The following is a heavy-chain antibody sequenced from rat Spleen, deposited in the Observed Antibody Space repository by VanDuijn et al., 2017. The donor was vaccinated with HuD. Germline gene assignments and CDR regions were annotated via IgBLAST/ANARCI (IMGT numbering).Heavy chain of an antibody. CDR3: DIITTWGYYFDY. D-gene: IGHD1-1*01. Sequence: EVQLVESGGGLVHPGRSLKLSCVTSGFTFNYYWMYWYRQFPEKRLEWVARIKAKSNNYATDYTESVKVRFNISRDDSKSSIYLQMNNLKEEETAIYYCDIITTWGYYFDYWGQGVMVTVSS. V-gene: IGHV6-6*01. J-gene: IGHJ2*01. CDR2: IKAKSNNYAT. CDR1: GFTFNYYW.